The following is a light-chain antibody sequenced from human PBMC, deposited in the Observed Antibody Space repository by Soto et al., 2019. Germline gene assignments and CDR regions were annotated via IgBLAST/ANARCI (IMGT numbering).Light chain of an antibody. CDR2: ATS. J-gene: IGKJ4*01. CDR1: QSVGNN. Sequence: EIVVTQSPATLSVSPGERATLSCRASQSVGNNFAWYQQKPGQAPRRLIFATSTRATSVPARFSGSGSGTEFTLTISSLQSEDFAVYYCQQYGDWPLTFGGGAKVEIE. V-gene: IGKV3-15*01. CDR3: QQYGDWPLT.